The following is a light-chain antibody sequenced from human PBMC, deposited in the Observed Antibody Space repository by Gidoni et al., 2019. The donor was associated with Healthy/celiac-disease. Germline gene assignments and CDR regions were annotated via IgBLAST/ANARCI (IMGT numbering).Light chain of an antibody. Sequence: DIQMTQSPSTLSASVGDRVTITCRASQSISSWLAWYQQKPGKAPKRLIYKASSLESGVPSRCSGSGSGTEFTRTISSLQPDDFATYYCQQYNSYSYTCGQGTKLEIK. CDR2: KAS. J-gene: IGKJ2*01. CDR3: QQYNSYSYT. V-gene: IGKV1-5*03. CDR1: QSISSW.